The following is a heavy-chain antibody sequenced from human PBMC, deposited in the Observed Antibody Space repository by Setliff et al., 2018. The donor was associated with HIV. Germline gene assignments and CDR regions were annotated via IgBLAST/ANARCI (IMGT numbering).Heavy chain of an antibody. V-gene: IGHV4-39*01. Sequence: SETLSLTCSVSGGSVSSTSNYWGWIRQPPGKGLEWIGSIYHSGDTYYNPSLQSRVIISVDTSNNQISLKLTSVTAADTAVYYCTIPASSLAPNWGRGTQVTVSS. CDR2: IYHSGDT. CDR3: TIPASSLAPN. J-gene: IGHJ4*02. CDR1: GGSVSSTSNY.